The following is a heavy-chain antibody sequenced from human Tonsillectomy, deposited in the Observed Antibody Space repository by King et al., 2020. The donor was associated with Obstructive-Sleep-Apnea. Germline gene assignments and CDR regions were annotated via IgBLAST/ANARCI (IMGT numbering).Heavy chain of an antibody. J-gene: IGHJ4*01. D-gene: IGHD2-2*01. CDR3: TRDASSLGFDY. CDR2: IRSKAYGGTT. V-gene: IGHV3-49*03. Sequence: VQLVESGGGLVQPGRSLRLSCTASGFTFGDYAMSWFRQAPGKGLEWVGFIRSKAYGGTTEYAASVKGRFTISRDDSKSIAYLQMNSLKTDDTAVYYCTRDASSLGFDYWGHGTLVTVSS. CDR1: GFTFGDYA.